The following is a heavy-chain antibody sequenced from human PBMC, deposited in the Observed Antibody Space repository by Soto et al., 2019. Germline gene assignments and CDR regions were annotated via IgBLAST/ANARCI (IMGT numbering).Heavy chain of an antibody. Sequence: SETLSLTCAVSGYSISSGYYWGWIRQPPGKGLEWIGSIYHSGSTYYNPSLKSRVTISVDTSKNQFSLKLSSVTAADTAVYYCARGWSGYSYGPYYFDYWGQGTLVTVSS. V-gene: IGHV4-38-2*01. J-gene: IGHJ4*02. CDR1: GYSISSGYY. D-gene: IGHD5-18*01. CDR2: IYHSGST. CDR3: ARGWSGYSYGPYYFDY.